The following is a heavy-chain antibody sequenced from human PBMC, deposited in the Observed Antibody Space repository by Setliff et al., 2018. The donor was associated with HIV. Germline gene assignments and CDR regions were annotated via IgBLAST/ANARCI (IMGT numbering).Heavy chain of an antibody. D-gene: IGHD4-17*01. CDR3: ARDAVRSKDWFDP. J-gene: IGHJ5*02. CDR2: IYYSGST. V-gene: IGHV4-39*02. CDR1: GGSISSTVYY. Sequence: TLSLTCTVSGGSISSTVYYWGWIRQPPGKGLEWIGSIYYSGSTYYNPSLESRITISMDTSKNQFSLKLRSVTAADTAMYYCARDAVRSKDWFDPWGPGVLVTVSS.